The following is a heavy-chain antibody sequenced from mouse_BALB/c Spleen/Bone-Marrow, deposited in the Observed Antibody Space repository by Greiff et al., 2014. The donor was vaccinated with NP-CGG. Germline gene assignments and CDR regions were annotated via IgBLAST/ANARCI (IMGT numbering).Heavy chain of an antibody. V-gene: IGHV5-4*02. CDR2: ISDGGSYT. J-gene: IGHJ4*01. D-gene: IGHD2-14*01. CDR1: GFTFSGYY. CDR3: ARDRGVQGYAMDY. Sequence: EVHLVESGGGLVKPGGSLKLSCAASGFTFSGYYMYWVRQTPEKRLEWVATISDGGSYTYYPDSVKGRFTISRDIAKNNLYLQMSSLKSEDTAMYYCARDRGVQGYAMDYWGQGTSVTVSS.